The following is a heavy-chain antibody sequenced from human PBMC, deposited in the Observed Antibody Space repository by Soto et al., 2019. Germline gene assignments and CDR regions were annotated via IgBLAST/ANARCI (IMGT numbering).Heavy chain of an antibody. D-gene: IGHD2-8*02. CDR2: ISGGGSGT. J-gene: IGHJ5*02. Sequence: EMQLSESGGGLVQPGGSLRLSCAASGFTFGSYAMSWVRQAPGKGLEWVSAISGGGSGTYYADSVKGRFTISRDNSKKTLFLQMNSLRVEDTAIYYCAKDPKSTVRFNWFDPWCQGTLVTVSS. V-gene: IGHV3-23*01. CDR1: GFTFGSYA. CDR3: AKDPKSTVRFNWFDP.